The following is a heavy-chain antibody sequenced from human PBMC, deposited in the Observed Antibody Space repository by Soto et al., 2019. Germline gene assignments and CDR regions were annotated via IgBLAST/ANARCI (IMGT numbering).Heavy chain of an antibody. Sequence: QVQLVQSGAEEKKPGASVKVSCKASGYTFTSYAMHWVRQAPGQRLEWMGWINAGNGNTKYSQKFQGRVTITRDTSASTAYMELSSLRSEDTAVYYCARAWVVVTAPDYWGQGTPVTDSS. J-gene: IGHJ4*02. V-gene: IGHV1-3*05. CDR3: ARAWVVVTAPDY. CDR2: INAGNGNT. CDR1: GYTFTSYA. D-gene: IGHD2-21*02.